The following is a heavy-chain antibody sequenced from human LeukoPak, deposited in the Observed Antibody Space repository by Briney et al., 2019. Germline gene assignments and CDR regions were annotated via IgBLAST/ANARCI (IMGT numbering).Heavy chain of an antibody. D-gene: IGHD5-24*01. J-gene: IGHJ4*02. CDR2: INHGGST. Sequence: PSETLSLTCAIYGGSFSGYQWSWIRQAPGKGLEWVGEINHGGSTNYNPSLKSRVTISVDTSKNQFSLKLNSVTAADTAVYYCARIGDGNNRPPDYWGQGTTVTVSS. CDR3: ARIGDGNNRPPDY. CDR1: GGSFSGYQ. V-gene: IGHV4-34*01.